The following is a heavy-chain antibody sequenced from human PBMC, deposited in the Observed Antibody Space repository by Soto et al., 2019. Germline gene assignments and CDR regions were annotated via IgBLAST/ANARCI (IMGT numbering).Heavy chain of an antibody. Sequence: QVQVVESGGGVVQPGRSLRLSCAGAGFIFSDFAMHWVRQSPGKGLEWVAGVIYDGSSKFYADSVKGRFAISRDNSKNTLYLQTDSLGPEDTAVYYCARENRDFDIWGQGTMVTVSS. V-gene: IGHV3-30*09. D-gene: IGHD2-21*02. CDR1: GFIFSDFA. CDR3: ARENRDFDI. J-gene: IGHJ3*02. CDR2: VIYDGSSK.